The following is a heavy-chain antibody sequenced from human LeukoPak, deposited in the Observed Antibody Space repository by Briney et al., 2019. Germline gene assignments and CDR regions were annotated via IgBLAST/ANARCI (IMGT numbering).Heavy chain of an antibody. D-gene: IGHD1-26*01. V-gene: IGHV3-74*01. CDR2: INIDGSSI. CDR3: ARDRIVGTSFDF. CDR1: GFTFSSYW. Sequence: GGSLRLSCAASGFTFSSYWMSWVRQAPGKGLVWVSRINIDGSSISYADSVKGRFTISRDNAKNTVYLQMNSLRVEDTAVYYCARDRIVGTSFDFWGQGILVTVSS. J-gene: IGHJ4*02.